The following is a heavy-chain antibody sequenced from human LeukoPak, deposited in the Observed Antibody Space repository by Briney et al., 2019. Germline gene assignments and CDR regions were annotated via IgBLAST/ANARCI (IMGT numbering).Heavy chain of an antibody. Sequence: ASVKVSCKASGYTFTSYGISWVRQAPGQGLEWMGWISAHTGNTNYAQKFQGRVTMSTDTSTSTAYMELRSLRSDDTAVYHCARDSSGYLSFDYWGQGTLVTVSS. V-gene: IGHV1-18*01. J-gene: IGHJ4*02. CDR2: ISAHTGNT. CDR3: ARDSSGYLSFDY. CDR1: GYTFTSYG. D-gene: IGHD3-22*01.